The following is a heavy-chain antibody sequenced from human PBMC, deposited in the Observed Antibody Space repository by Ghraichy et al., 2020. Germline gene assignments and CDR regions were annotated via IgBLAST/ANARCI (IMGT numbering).Heavy chain of an antibody. D-gene: IGHD3-16*01. CDR3: ARVTHAALLSYDWRRTYYFDY. Sequence: ASVKVSCKASGYTFTGYYMHWVRQAPGQGLEWMGWINPNSGGTNYAQKFQGRVTMTRDTSISTAYMELSRLRSDDTAVYYCARVTHAALLSYDWRRTYYFDYWGQGTLVTVSS. CDR1: GYTFTGYY. CDR2: INPNSGGT. V-gene: IGHV1-2*02. J-gene: IGHJ4*02.